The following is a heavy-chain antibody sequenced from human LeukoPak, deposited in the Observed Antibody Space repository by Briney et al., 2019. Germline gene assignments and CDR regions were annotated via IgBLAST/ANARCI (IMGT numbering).Heavy chain of an antibody. CDR3: ASRSHRKAFDI. Sequence: SVKVSCKTSGATFVSFDINWVRQAPGQGLEWMGRIIPIFGATNYAQKFQGTVTLTADTSTNTAYMELSNLRSEDTALYFCASRSHRKAFDIWGQGTMVTVSS. CDR2: IIPIFGAT. J-gene: IGHJ3*02. V-gene: IGHV1-69*06. D-gene: IGHD1-14*01. CDR1: GATFVSFD.